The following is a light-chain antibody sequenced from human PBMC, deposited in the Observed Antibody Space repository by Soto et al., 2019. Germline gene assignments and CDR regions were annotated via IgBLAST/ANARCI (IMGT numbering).Light chain of an antibody. CDR2: GAS. Sequence: EIVFTQSPDTLSLSAGERATLSSSPRQSSSSSYSPRHQQKPGQAPRRLIYGASNRATAIPDRFSGSGSGADFTLTISRLEPEDFAVYYCQQYGVSPLFGQGTRLEIK. J-gene: IGKJ5*01. CDR1: QSSSSSY. V-gene: IGKV3-20*01. CDR3: QQYGVSPL.